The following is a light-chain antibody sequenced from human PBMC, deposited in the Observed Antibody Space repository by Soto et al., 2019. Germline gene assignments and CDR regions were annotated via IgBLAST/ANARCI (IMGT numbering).Light chain of an antibody. CDR1: QNIAGN. Sequence: EIVMTQYPPTLSASPGERVTLSCRASQNIAGNLAWYQQKPGQAPRLLIDNASTRATGVPARFSGSGSGRDGREYTLTISSLQSEDFAVYYCQQREQWPTFGGGTKVDIK. J-gene: IGKJ4*01. CDR3: QQREQWPT. CDR2: NAS. V-gene: IGKV3-15*01.